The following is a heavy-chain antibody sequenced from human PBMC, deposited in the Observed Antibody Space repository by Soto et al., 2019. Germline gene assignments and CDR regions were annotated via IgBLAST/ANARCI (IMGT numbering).Heavy chain of an antibody. V-gene: IGHV4-59*01. J-gene: IGHJ6*02. CDR2: IYYSGST. CDR1: GGSISSYY. D-gene: IGHD3-3*01. Sequence: PSETLSLTCTVSGGSISSYYWSWIRQPPGKGLEWTGYIYYSGSTNYNPSLKSRVTISVDTSKNQFSLKLSSVTAADTAVYYCARSPITYDFWSGYPPDYYYYGMDVWGQGTTVTVSS. CDR3: ARSPITYDFWSGYPPDYYYYGMDV.